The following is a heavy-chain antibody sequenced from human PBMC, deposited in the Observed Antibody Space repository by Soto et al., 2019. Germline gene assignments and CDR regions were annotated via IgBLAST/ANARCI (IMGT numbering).Heavy chain of an antibody. CDR3: ARGVHYDSSGYYYFY. CDR1: GGTFSSYA. V-gene: IGHV1-69*13. Sequence: GASVKVSCKASGGTFSSYAISWLRQAPGQGLEWMGGIIPIFGTANYAQKFQGRVTITADESTSTAYMELRSLRSEDTAVYYCARGVHYDSSGYYYFYWGQGTLVTVSS. J-gene: IGHJ4*02. D-gene: IGHD3-22*01. CDR2: IIPIFGTA.